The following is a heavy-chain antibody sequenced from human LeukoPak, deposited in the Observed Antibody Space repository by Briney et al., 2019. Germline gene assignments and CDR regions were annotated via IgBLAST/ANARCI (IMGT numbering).Heavy chain of an antibody. CDR3: ARSRETLGTPAYDY. CDR2: ISSSSSTI. J-gene: IGHJ4*02. D-gene: IGHD1/OR15-1a*01. V-gene: IGHV3-21*01. CDR1: GFTFSSYS. Sequence: PGGSLRLSCAASGFTFSSYSMNWVRQAPGKGLEWVSSISSSSSTIYYADSVKGRFTISRDNAKNSLYLQMNSLRAEDTAVYYCARSRETLGTPAYDYWGQGTLVTVSS.